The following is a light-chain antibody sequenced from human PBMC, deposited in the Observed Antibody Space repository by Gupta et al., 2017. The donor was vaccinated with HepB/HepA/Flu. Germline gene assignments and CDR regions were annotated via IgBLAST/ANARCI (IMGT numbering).Light chain of an antibody. CDR3: QQYSNWPRT. Sequence: EIVMTQSPATLSVSQGERATLSCRASPSISDNLAWYQQKPGQAPRLLIYDAFTRAAGIPARFSGSGSGTDFTLTISSLQSEDFAIYHCQQYSNWPRTFGQGTKVEVK. V-gene: IGKV3-15*01. J-gene: IGKJ1*01. CDR1: PSISDN. CDR2: DAF.